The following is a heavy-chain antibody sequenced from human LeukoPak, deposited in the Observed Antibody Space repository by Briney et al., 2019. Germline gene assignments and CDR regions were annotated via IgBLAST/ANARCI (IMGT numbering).Heavy chain of an antibody. Sequence: SETLSLTCTVSGGSISSYYWSWIRQPPGKGLEWIGYIYHSGSTNYNPSLKSRVTISVDTSKNQFSLKLSSVTAADTAVYYCARVRNSGCDYWGQGTLVTVSS. CDR3: ARVRNSGCDY. V-gene: IGHV4-59*12. D-gene: IGHD6-19*01. CDR2: IYHSGST. CDR1: GGSISSYY. J-gene: IGHJ4*02.